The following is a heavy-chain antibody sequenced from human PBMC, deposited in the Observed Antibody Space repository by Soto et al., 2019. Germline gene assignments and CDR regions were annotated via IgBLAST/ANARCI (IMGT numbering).Heavy chain of an antibody. V-gene: IGHV3-30*18. CDR2: ISFDGNYK. CDR1: AFTFSSYA. D-gene: IGHD1-26*01. Sequence: GQLVESGGGVVQPGRSLRLSCAASAFTFSSYAMHWVRQAPGKGLEWVAVISFDGNYKYHADSVKGRFTSSRDNSKSTLFLQMNSLRPEETAVYYCAKDIDTTDRLGYFDYWGQGALVTVSS. J-gene: IGHJ4*02. CDR3: AKDIDTTDRLGYFDY.